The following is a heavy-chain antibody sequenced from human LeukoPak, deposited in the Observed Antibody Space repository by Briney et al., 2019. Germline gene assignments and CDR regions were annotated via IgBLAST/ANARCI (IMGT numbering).Heavy chain of an antibody. J-gene: IGHJ3*02. CDR2: INHSGST. CDR3: AKGIRYLSFNDAFAI. D-gene: IGHD3-9*01. Sequence: SETLSLTCAVHGGSFSGYYWSGTRQPPWKGLECIGDINHSGSTNYNPSLKSRVTIFVDTSKNQFSLKLSSVPAADTAVYYCAKGIRYLSFNDAFAIWGQGTMVTVSS. V-gene: IGHV4-34*01. CDR1: GGSFSGYY.